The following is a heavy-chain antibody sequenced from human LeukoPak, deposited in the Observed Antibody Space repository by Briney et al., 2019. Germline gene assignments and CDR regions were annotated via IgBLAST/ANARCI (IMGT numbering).Heavy chain of an antibody. D-gene: IGHD2-2*01. V-gene: IGHV1-8*01. CDR1: GYTFTSCD. Sequence: ASVKVSCKASGYTFTSCDINWVRQATGQGLEWMGWMNPNSGNTGYAQKFQGRVTMTRNTSISTAYMELSSLRSEDTAVYYCARFPYCSSTSCYYYYYGMDVWGQGTTVTVSS. J-gene: IGHJ6*02. CDR2: MNPNSGNT. CDR3: ARFPYCSSTSCYYYYYGMDV.